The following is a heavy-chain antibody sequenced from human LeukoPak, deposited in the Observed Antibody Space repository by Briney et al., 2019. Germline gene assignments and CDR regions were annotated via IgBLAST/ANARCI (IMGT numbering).Heavy chain of an antibody. CDR1: GFTFSNAW. V-gene: IGHV3-15*01. J-gene: IGHJ4*02. Sequence: GGSLRLSCAASGFTFSNAWMSWVRQAPGKGLEWVGRIKIKTDGGTTDYAAPVKGRFTISRDDSKNTLYLQMNSLKTEDTAVYYCTTRFAELVIHQGYFDYWGQGTLVTVSS. D-gene: IGHD3-9*01. CDR3: TTRFAELVIHQGYFDY. CDR2: IKIKTDGGTT.